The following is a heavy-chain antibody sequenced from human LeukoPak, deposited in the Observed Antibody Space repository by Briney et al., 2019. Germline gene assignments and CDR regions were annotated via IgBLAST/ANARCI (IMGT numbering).Heavy chain of an antibody. J-gene: IGHJ4*02. CDR1: GGTFSSYA. V-gene: IGHV1-69*01. Sequence: SVKVSCKASGGTFSSYAISWVRQAPGQGLEWMGGIIPIFGTANYAQKFQGRVTITADESTSTAYMELSSLRSEDTAVYYCARDRGSYGSGSYPLDYWGQGTLVAVSS. D-gene: IGHD3-10*01. CDR3: ARDRGSYGSGSYPLDY. CDR2: IIPIFGTA.